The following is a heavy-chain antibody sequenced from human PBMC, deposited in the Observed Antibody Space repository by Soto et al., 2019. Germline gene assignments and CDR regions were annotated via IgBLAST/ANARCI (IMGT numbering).Heavy chain of an antibody. CDR2: IIPIFGTA. CDR3: ARGGSYSWGGYYYGMDV. D-gene: IGHD1-26*01. CDR1: GGTFSSYA. Sequence: ASVKGSCKASGGTFSSYAISWVRQAPGQGLEWMGGIIPIFGTANYAQKFQGRVTITADESTSTAYMELSSLRSEDTAVYYCARGGSYSWGGYYYGMDVWGQGTTVTVSS. J-gene: IGHJ6*02. V-gene: IGHV1-69*13.